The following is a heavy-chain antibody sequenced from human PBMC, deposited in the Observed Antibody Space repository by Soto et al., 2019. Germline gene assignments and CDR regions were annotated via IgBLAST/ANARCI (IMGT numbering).Heavy chain of an antibody. CDR1: GYTFTSYA. J-gene: IGHJ4*02. Sequence: ASVKVSCKASGYTFTSYAIHWVRQAPGQRLEWMGWINAGNGNTKYSQKFQGRVTITRDTSASTAYMELSSLRSEDTAVYYCARDFTGSYLGLDSWGQGTLVTVSS. CDR2: INAGNGNT. D-gene: IGHD1-26*01. CDR3: ARDFTGSYLGLDS. V-gene: IGHV1-3*01.